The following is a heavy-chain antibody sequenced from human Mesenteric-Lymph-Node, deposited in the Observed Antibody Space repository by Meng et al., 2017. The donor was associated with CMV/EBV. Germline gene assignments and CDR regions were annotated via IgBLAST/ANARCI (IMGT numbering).Heavy chain of an antibody. Sequence: GSLRLSCAASGFTFRDYSITWVRQAPGKGLEWVSYISNSASTIYYADSVKGRFTISRDNVKNSLYLQMNSLRVEDTAMYYCARDLGESDFWSGYYNSYYYYGLDVWGQGTTVTVSS. CDR3: ARDLGESDFWSGYYNSYYYYGLDV. CDR2: ISNSASTI. V-gene: IGHV3-11*01. J-gene: IGHJ6*02. CDR1: GFTFRDYS. D-gene: IGHD3-3*01.